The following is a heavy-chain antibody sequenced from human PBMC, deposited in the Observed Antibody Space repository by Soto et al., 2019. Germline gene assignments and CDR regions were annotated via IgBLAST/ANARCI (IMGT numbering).Heavy chain of an antibody. Sequence: SVKVSCKASGGTFSSYAISWVRQATGQGLEWMGGIIPIFGTANYAQKFQGRVTITSDESTSTAYMEMSSLRSEDTAVYYCARSYWTNGVYCMMNWFDPWGQGTLGTVSS. D-gene: IGHD2-8*01. J-gene: IGHJ5*02. CDR2: IIPIFGTA. V-gene: IGHV1-69*13. CDR3: ARSYWTNGVYCMMNWFDP. CDR1: GGTFSSYA.